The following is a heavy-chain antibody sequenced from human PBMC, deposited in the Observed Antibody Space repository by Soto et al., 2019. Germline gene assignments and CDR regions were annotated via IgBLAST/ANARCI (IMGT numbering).Heavy chain of an antibody. D-gene: IGHD2-21*01. J-gene: IGHJ6*02. Sequence: GGSLRLSCAASGFPFSDYDMSWIRQAPGKGLERVSCISNSGNSMYYADSVKGRFTISRDNAKNSLYLQMNSLRAEDTAVYYCAKEGRHDDPVWRGMDVWGQGTTVTVS. CDR2: ISNSGNSM. CDR3: AKEGRHDDPVWRGMDV. CDR1: GFPFSDYD. V-gene: IGHV3-11*01.